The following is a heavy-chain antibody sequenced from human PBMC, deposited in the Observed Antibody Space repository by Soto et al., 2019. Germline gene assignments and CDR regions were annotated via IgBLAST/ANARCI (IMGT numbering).Heavy chain of an antibody. CDR3: AKATHALHGPFDY. J-gene: IGHJ4*02. CDR2: ISYDGSNK. V-gene: IGHV3-30*18. D-gene: IGHD2-8*01. Sequence: GGSLRLSCAASGFTFSSYGMHWVRQAPGKGLEWVAVISYDGSNKYYADSVKGRFTISRDNSKNTLYLQMNSLRAEDTAVYYCAKATHALHGPFDYWGQGTLVTVSS. CDR1: GFTFSSYG.